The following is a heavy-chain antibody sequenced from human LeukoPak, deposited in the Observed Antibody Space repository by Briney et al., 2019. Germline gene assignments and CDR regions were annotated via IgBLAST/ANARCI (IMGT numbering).Heavy chain of an antibody. V-gene: IGHV1-2*02. CDR2: INPNSGGT. J-gene: IGHJ4*02. D-gene: IGHD5-12*01. CDR3: ARAEAIDF. Sequence: GASVKVSCKASGYTFTGYYMHWVRQDPGQGLEWMGWINPNSGGTNYAQKFQGRVTMTRDTPISTAYMELTSLRSDDTAVYYCARAEAIDFWGQGTPVTVSS. CDR1: GYTFTGYY.